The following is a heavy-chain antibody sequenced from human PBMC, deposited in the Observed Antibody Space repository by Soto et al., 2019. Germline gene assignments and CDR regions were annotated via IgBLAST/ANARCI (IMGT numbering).Heavy chain of an antibody. CDR3: ARGNSGAFDI. Sequence: GASVKVSCKASGYTLTTYSMHWGRQAPGQRLEWMGWMNPLNGDTKYSQRFQGRLTIIRDTSASTAYMELSSLRSEDTAIYYCARGNSGAFDIWGQGTMVTVSS. CDR1: GYTLTTYS. V-gene: IGHV1-3*01. J-gene: IGHJ3*02. D-gene: IGHD6-19*01. CDR2: MNPLNGDT.